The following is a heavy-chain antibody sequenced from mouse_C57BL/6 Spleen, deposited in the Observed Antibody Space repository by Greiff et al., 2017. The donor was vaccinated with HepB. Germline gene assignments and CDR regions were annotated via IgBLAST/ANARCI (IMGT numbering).Heavy chain of an antibody. J-gene: IGHJ3*01. D-gene: IGHD2-5*01. Sequence: VQLQESGAELVKPGASVKISCKASGYAFSSYWMNWVKQRPGKGLEWIGQIYPGDGDTNYNGKFKGKATLTADKSSSTAYMQLSSLTSEDSAVYFCARTSYYSKGGWFAYWGQGTLVTVSA. CDR3: ARTSYYSKGGWFAY. V-gene: IGHV1-80*01. CDR2: IYPGDGDT. CDR1: GYAFSSYW.